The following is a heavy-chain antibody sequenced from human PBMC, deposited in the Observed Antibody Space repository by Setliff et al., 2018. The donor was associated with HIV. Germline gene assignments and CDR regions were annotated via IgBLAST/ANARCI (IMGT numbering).Heavy chain of an antibody. V-gene: IGHV4-59*11. Sequence: SETLSLTCTVSGGSISSHYWSWIRQPPGKGLEWIGSIYYSGSTNYNPSLKSRVTISVDTSKNQFSLKLSSVTAADTAVYYCASGHSGSFDYWGQGTLVTVSS. J-gene: IGHJ4*02. CDR1: GGSISSHY. CDR3: ASGHSGSFDY. CDR2: IYYSGST. D-gene: IGHD6-25*01.